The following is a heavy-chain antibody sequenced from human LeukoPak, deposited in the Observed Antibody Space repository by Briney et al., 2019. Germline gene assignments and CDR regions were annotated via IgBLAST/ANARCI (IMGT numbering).Heavy chain of an antibody. J-gene: IGHJ4*02. CDR3: AKVRRYYDILTGYYDY. Sequence: GGSLRLSCAASGFTFSSYAMSWVRQAPGKGLEWVSAISGSGGSTYYADSVKGRFTISRDNSKNTLYLQMNSLRAEDTAVYYCAKVRRYYDILTGYYDYWGQGTLVTVSS. V-gene: IGHV3-23*01. CDR1: GFTFSSYA. D-gene: IGHD3-9*01. CDR2: ISGSGGST.